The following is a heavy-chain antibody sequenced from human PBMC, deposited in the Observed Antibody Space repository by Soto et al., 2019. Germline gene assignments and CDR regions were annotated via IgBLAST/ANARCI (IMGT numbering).Heavy chain of an antibody. Sequence: ASVKVSCKASGGTFSSYAISWVRQAPGQGLEWMGGIIPIFGTANYAQKFQGRVTITADESTSTAYMELSSLRSEDTAVYYCATRDGDIVVVPAASYYYYGMDVWGQGTTVTVSS. J-gene: IGHJ6*02. CDR1: GGTFSSYA. CDR3: ATRDGDIVVVPAASYYYYGMDV. D-gene: IGHD2-2*01. CDR2: IIPIFGTA. V-gene: IGHV1-69*13.